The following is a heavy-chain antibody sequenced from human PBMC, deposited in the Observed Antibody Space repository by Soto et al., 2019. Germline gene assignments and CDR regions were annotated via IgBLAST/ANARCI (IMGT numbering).Heavy chain of an antibody. D-gene: IGHD1-1*01. CDR3: ARTTHYYYYYGMDV. CDR2: IYSGGST. CDR1: GFTVSSNY. V-gene: IGHV3-53*01. Sequence: VGSLRLSCAASGFTVSSNYMSWVRQAPGKGLEWVSVIYSGGSTYYADSVKGRFTISRDNSKNTLYLQMNSLRAEDTAVYYCARTTHYYYYYGMDVWGQGTTVTVSS. J-gene: IGHJ6*02.